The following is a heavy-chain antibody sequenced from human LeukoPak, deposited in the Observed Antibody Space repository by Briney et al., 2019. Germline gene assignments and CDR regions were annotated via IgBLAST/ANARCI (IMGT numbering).Heavy chain of an antibody. CDR3: ARHHYDYGDHYYSDY. Sequence: TSETLSLTCTVSGGSISSYYWSWIRQPPGKGLEWIGYIYYSGSTNYNPSLKSRVTISVDTSKNQFSLKLSSVTAADTAVYYCARHHYDYGDHYYSDYWGQGTLVTVSS. D-gene: IGHD4-17*01. V-gene: IGHV4-59*08. CDR1: GGSISSYY. CDR2: IYYSGST. J-gene: IGHJ4*02.